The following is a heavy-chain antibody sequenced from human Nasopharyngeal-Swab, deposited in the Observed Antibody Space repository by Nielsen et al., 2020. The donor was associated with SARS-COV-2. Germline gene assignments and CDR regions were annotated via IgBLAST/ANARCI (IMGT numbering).Heavy chain of an antibody. CDR3: ASGTYDNAPG. CDR1: GFTFSDYY. CDR2: ISSSSSYT. V-gene: IGHV3-11*06. D-gene: IGHD1-1*01. J-gene: IGHJ4*02. Sequence: GSLRLSCAASGFTFSDYYMSWIRQAPGKGLEWVSYISSSSSYTNYADSVQGRFTISRDNAKNSLYLQMNSLRHEDTAVYYCASGTYDNAPGWGQGTLVTVSS.